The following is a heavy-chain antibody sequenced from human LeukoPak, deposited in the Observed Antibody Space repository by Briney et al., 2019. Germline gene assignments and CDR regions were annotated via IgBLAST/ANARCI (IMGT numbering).Heavy chain of an antibody. CDR1: GGSITSPTYY. CDR2: IYYTGGT. V-gene: IGHV4-39*07. D-gene: IGHD1-26*01. J-gene: IGHJ6*03. CDR3: ARDSGTYYYYMDD. Sequence: SETLSLTCTVSGGSITSPTYYWGWVRQPPGKGLEWIGGIYYTGGTYYNPSLKSRLSMSVETSKNQFSLKLRSVTAADTAVYYCARDSGTYYYYMDDWGKGTTVTVSS.